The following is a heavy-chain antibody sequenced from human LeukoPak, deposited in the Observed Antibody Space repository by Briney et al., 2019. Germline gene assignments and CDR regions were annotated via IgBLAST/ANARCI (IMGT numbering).Heavy chain of an antibody. V-gene: IGHV1-69*13. Sequence: ASVNVSCKASGGTFSSYAISWVRQAPGQGLEWMGGIIPIFGTANYAQKFQGRVTITADESTSTAYMELSSLRSEDTAVYYCARVDGSGPNAPHDFWGQGSLVTVSS. CDR1: GGTFSSYA. J-gene: IGHJ4*02. CDR3: ARVDGSGPNAPHDF. D-gene: IGHD3-10*01. CDR2: IIPIFGTA.